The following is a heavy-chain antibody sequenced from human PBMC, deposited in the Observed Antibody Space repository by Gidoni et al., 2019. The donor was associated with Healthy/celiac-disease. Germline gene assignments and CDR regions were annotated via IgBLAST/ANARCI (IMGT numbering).Heavy chain of an antibody. J-gene: IGHJ4*02. CDR1: GLPFSSFA. Sequence: EVQLLESGGGLVQPGGSLRLSCAASGLPFSSFAMSWVRQAPGKGLGWVSAISGSGGSTYYADSVKGRFTISRDNSKNTLYLQMNSLRAEDTAVYYCAKVSKYSSSSDYWGQGTLVTVSS. CDR3: AKVSKYSSSSDY. D-gene: IGHD6-6*01. CDR2: ISGSGGST. V-gene: IGHV3-23*01.